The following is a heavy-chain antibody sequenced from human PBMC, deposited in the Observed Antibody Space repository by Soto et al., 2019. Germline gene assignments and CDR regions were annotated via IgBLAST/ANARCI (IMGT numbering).Heavy chain of an antibody. CDR1: GYTFSDYY. V-gene: IGHV1-2*02. Sequence: ASVKASCKASGYTFSDYYIHWVRQAPGQGLEWLGWINPNSGGTKYAPKFQGGVTMTRDTSITTAYMELSRLRSGDTAVYYCAREPATAKPEGVDFWGQGTLVTVYS. CDR2: INPNSGGT. CDR3: AREPATAKPEGVDF. J-gene: IGHJ4*02. D-gene: IGHD1-1*01.